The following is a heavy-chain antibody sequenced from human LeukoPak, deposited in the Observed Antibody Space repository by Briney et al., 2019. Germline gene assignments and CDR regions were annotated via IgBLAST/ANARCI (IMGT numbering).Heavy chain of an antibody. V-gene: IGHV4-59*01. CDR2: IYYTGTP. Sequence: PSETLSLACTVSGGSISSYYGSWIRQSPGKGLEWIANIYYTGTPYYNPSLQSRVTISVDMSKNQFSLKLSTVTAADTAVYYCARVKSTVTSFGIWGQGTMVTVSS. CDR1: GGSISSYY. J-gene: IGHJ3*02. D-gene: IGHD2/OR15-2a*01. CDR3: ARVKSTVTSFGI.